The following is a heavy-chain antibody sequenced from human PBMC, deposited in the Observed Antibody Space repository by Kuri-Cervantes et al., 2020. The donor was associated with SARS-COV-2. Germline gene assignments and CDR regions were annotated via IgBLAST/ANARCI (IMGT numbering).Heavy chain of an antibody. CDR3: ARDGAFNFDY. V-gene: IGHV4-30-2*01. J-gene: IGHJ4*02. CDR1: GGSISSGGYS. CDR2: IYHSGST. D-gene: IGHD3-16*01. Sequence: LRLSCAVSGGSISSGGYSWSWIRQPPGKGLEWIGYIYHSGSTYYNPSLKSRVTISVDRSKNQFSLKLSSVTAADTAVYYCARDGAFNFDYWGQGTLVTVSS.